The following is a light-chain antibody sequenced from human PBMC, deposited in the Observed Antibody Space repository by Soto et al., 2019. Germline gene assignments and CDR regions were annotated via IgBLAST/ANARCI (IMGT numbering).Light chain of an antibody. CDR3: HQYNSYGT. V-gene: IGKV1-5*02. CDR1: QSISSW. Sequence: DIQMTQSTSSLSASVGVRVTIICRASQSISSWLAWYQQKLGKAPKLLIYDASSLESGVTSRFSGSGSGTEFTLTISSLQPDDFATYYYHQYNSYGTFGQGTKVDIK. J-gene: IGKJ1*01. CDR2: DAS.